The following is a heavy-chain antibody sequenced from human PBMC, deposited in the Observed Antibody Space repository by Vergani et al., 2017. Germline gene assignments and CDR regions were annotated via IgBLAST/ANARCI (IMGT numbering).Heavy chain of an antibody. CDR3: ARGQYCSSTSCYYYYYYGMDV. D-gene: IGHD2-2*01. Sequence: QVQLQQWGAGLLKPSETLSLTCAVYGGSFSGYYWSWIRQPPGKGLEWIGEINHSGSTNYNPSLKSRITISVDTSKNQFSLKLSSVTAADTAVYYFARGQYCSSTSCYYYYYYGMDVWGQGTTVTVSS. V-gene: IGHV4-34*01. CDR1: GGSFSGYY. J-gene: IGHJ6*02. CDR2: INHSGST.